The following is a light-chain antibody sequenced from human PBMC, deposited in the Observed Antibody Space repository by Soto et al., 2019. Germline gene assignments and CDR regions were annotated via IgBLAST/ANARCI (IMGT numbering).Light chain of an antibody. V-gene: IGLV2-11*01. Sequence: QSALTQPRSVSGSPKQSVTISCTGTSSDAGTYNYVSWFQQHPGKAPKLMISDVSKRPSGVPDRFSGSKSGNTASLTISGLQAEDEADYYCCSYAGSYILLFGGGTKLTVL. CDR2: DVS. CDR3: CSYAGSYILL. CDR1: SSDAGTYNY. J-gene: IGLJ2*01.